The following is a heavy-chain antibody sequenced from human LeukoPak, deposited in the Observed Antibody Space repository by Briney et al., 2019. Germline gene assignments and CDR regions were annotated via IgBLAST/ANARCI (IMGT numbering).Heavy chain of an antibody. J-gene: IGHJ4*02. Sequence: PGGSLRLSCAASAFTFSSYSMNLVRQAPGKGLEWVSYISSSSSTIYYADSVKGRFTISRDNAKNSLYLQMNSLRDEDTAVYYCARDVLLWFGELFRFDYRGQGTLVTVSS. V-gene: IGHV3-48*02. CDR2: ISSSSSTI. D-gene: IGHD3-10*01. CDR1: AFTFSSYS. CDR3: ARDVLLWFGELFRFDY.